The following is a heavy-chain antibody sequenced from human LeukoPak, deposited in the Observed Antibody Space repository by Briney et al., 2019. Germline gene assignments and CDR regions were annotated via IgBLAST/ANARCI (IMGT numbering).Heavy chain of an antibody. D-gene: IGHD2-15*01. CDR2: ISSSSSYI. V-gene: IGHV3-21*01. J-gene: IGHJ4*02. Sequence: GGSLRLSCAASGFTFSSYSMNWVRQAPGKGLEWVSYISSSSSYIFYADSVKGRFTISRDNAKNSLYLQMSSLRPEDTAVYYCARVEGAVRSGGYFDYWGQGTLVTVSS. CDR3: ARVEGAVRSGGYFDY. CDR1: GFTFSSYS.